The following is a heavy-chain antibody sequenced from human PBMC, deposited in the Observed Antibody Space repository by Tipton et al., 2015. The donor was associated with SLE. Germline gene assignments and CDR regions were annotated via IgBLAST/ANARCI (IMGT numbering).Heavy chain of an antibody. J-gene: IGHJ6*03. CDR2: ISGSGDST. D-gene: IGHD7-27*01. CDR1: GFTFSSYA. V-gene: IGHV3-23*01. CDR3: ARDMVTGDFYYYMDV. Sequence: SLRLSCAASGFTFSSYAMSWVRQAPGKGLEWVSAISGSGDSTYYADSVKGRFTISRDNSKNTLYLQMNSLRDEDTAVYYCARDMVTGDFYYYMDVWGKGTTVTVSS.